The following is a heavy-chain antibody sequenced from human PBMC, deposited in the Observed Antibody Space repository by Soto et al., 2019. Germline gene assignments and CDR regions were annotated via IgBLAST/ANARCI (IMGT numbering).Heavy chain of an antibody. CDR3: AKDAFGYCSGGECYYYYMDV. V-gene: IGHV3-23*01. Sequence: EVQLLESGGGLVQPGGSLRLSCAASGFTFTSYAMSWVRQAPGKGLEWVSAISGSGGNTYYAESVKGRFTISRDNSKNPPYLQMNSLRGEDTALYYCAKDAFGYCSGGECYYYYMDVWGKGTTVTVSS. J-gene: IGHJ6*03. CDR1: GFTFTSYA. D-gene: IGHD2-15*01. CDR2: ISGSGGNT.